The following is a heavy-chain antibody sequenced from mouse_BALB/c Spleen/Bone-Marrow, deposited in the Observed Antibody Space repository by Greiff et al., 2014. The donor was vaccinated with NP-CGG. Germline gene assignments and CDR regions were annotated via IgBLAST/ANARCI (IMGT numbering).Heavy chain of an antibody. CDR2: IDPANGNT. Sequence: VQLQQSGAELVKPGAPVKLSCTAYGFNIKDTYMHWVKQRPEQGLEWIGRIDPANGNTKYDPKFQGKATITADTSSNTAYLQLSSLTAEDTAVYYCAAYYYGSSHFAYWGQGTLVTVSA. CDR3: AAYYYGSSHFAY. D-gene: IGHD1-1*01. CDR1: GFNIKDTY. J-gene: IGHJ3*01. V-gene: IGHV14-3*02.